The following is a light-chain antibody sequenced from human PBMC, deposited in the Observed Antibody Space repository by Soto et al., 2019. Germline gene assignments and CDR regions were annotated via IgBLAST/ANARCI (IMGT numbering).Light chain of an antibody. CDR3: SSYAGSYTLV. CDR2: DVS. V-gene: IGLV2-11*01. CDR1: SNDVGGYNF. Sequence: QSALTQPRSVSGSPGQSVTISCTGTSNDVGGYNFVSWYQQHPGKVPKLFIYDVSRRPSGVPDRFSGSKSGNTASLTISGLQAEDEADYYCSSYAGSYTLVFGGGTKVTGL. J-gene: IGLJ2*01.